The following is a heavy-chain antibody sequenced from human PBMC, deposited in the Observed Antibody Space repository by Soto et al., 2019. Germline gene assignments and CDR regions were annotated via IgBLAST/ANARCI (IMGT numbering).Heavy chain of an antibody. Sequence: SETLSLTCTVSGGSISSYYWSWIRQPPGKGLEWIGYIYYSGSTNYNPSLKSRVTISVDTSKNHFSLKLSSVTAADTAVYYCARGVRGASVFGPWSQGTLVTVSS. D-gene: IGHD3-10*01. CDR3: ARGVRGASVFGP. J-gene: IGHJ5*02. CDR2: IYYSGST. V-gene: IGHV4-59*01. CDR1: GGSISSYY.